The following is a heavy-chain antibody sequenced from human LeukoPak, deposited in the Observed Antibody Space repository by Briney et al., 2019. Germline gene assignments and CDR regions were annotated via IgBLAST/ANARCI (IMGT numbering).Heavy chain of an antibody. CDR1: GYNFISQW. CDR2: IYPRDSDT. V-gene: IGHV5-51*01. J-gene: IGHJ4*02. D-gene: IGHD4-23*01. Sequence: GDSLKISCKASGYNFISQWIGWARQMPGKGLEWMGLIYPRDSDTRYSPSFQGQVTISADKSISTAYLQWSSLKASDTAMYYCARLSFGGNSDLDYWGQGTLVTVSS. CDR3: ARLSFGGNSDLDY.